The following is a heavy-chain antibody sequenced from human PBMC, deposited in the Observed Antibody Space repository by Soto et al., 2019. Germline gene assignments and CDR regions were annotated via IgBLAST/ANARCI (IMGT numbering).Heavy chain of an antibody. D-gene: IGHD3-3*02. CDR2: TSFDGSTK. Sequence: QVQLVESGGGVVQPGGSLTLSCGASGFTFRNHALHWVRQAPGKGLEWVAVTSFDGSTKFYADSVKGRFTISRDNSNNTLFLHRNSLRGEDTALYYCARDIEARVLIFGVVVVGKFDHWGLGTLVAVSS. CDR3: ARDIEARVLIFGVVVVGKFDH. V-gene: IGHV3-30*04. CDR1: GFTFRNHA. J-gene: IGHJ5*02.